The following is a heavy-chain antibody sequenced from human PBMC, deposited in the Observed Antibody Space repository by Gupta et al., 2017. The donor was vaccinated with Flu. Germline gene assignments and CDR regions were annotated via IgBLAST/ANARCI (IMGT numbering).Heavy chain of an antibody. CDR3: ASLGLQGY. CDR1: GGSFSGYY. Sequence: QVQLQQWGAGLSKPSETLSLTCAVYGGSFSGYYWSWIRQHPGKGLEWIGEINHSGSTNYNPSLKSRVTISVDTSKNQFSLKLSSVTAADTAVYYCASLGLQGYWGQVTLVTVAS. D-gene: IGHD5-12*01. J-gene: IGHJ4*02. CDR2: INHSGST. V-gene: IGHV4-34*01.